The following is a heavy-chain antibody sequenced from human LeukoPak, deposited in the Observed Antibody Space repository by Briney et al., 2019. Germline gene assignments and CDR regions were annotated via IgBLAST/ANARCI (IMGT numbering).Heavy chain of an antibody. Sequence: SETLSLTCTVSGGPMSGSSYNWGWIRQPPGKGLEWIGSIYYSGSTDYNPSLKSRITISLDTSKNQFSLKLSSVTAADTAVYYCVRGRDYALDIWGQGTMVTVSS. CDR3: VRGRDYALDI. D-gene: IGHD3-3*01. J-gene: IGHJ3*02. CDR2: IYYSGST. V-gene: IGHV4-39*07. CDR1: GGPMSGSSYN.